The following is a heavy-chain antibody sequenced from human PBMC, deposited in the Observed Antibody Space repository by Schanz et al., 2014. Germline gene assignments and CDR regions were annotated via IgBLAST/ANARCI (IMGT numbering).Heavy chain of an antibody. D-gene: IGHD3-16*01. Sequence: QVQLVESGGGVVQPGRSLRLSCAASGFTFSSYAMHWVRQAPGRGLQWVALISYDGGHKYYADSVKGRFTISRDNSKNTVYLQMNSLRSEDTAVYYCTRDRGALINHNDALDLWGQGTMVSVSS. V-gene: IGHV3-30*04. CDR2: ISYDGGHK. CDR1: GFTFSSYA. CDR3: TRDRGALINHNDALDL. J-gene: IGHJ3*01.